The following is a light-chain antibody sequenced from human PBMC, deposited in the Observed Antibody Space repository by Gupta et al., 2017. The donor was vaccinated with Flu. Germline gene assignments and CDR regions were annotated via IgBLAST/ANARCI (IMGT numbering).Light chain of an antibody. Sequence: DIQLTQSPSFLSASVGDRVAITCRASQAISHSLAWYQQKSGEGPKLLIYAVSTLHTAVPSRFSGRGSLTAFTRTIRSMTTEAFGISYCQRFYPDPVTFGGGTKVEVK. CDR3: QRFYPDPVT. V-gene: IGKV1-9*01. J-gene: IGKJ4*01. CDR1: QAISHS. CDR2: AVS.